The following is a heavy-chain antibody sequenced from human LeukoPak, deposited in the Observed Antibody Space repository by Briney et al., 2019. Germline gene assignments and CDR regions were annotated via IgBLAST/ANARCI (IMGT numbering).Heavy chain of an antibody. CDR2: IKNKDEGEKT. J-gene: IGHJ4*02. CDR3: TTGIDYGGGY. D-gene: IGHD3-16*01. V-gene: IGHV3-15*07. CDR1: GFIFTNVW. Sequence: GGSLRLSCAVSGFIFTNVWMNWVRQAPGKGLEWVGRIKNKDEGEKTDYAAPVKGRFTISRDDSKATLFLQMNSLKMEDTAIYYCTTGIDYGGGYWGQGTLVSVSS.